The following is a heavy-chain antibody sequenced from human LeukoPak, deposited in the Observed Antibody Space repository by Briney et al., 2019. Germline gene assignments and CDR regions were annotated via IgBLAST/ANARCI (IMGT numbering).Heavy chain of an antibody. D-gene: IGHD5-12*01. V-gene: IGHV3-30*02. Sequence: PGGSLRLSCAVSGFTFRTSGMSWVRQAPGKGLEWVAFIRYDGSNKYYADSVKGRFTISRDNSKNTLYLHVNSLRPEDTAVYYCAKGGGYEAQYYYYYMDVWGKGTTVTISS. CDR1: GFTFRTSG. CDR3: AKGGGYEAQYYYYYMDV. CDR2: IRYDGSNK. J-gene: IGHJ6*03.